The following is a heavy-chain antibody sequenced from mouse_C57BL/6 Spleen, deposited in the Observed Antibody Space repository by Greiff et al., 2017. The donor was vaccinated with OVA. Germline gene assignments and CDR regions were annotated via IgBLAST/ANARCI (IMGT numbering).Heavy chain of an antibody. CDR3: AREIYDGYYYAMDY. J-gene: IGHJ4*01. Sequence: DVQLVESGGGLVKPGGSLKLSCAASGFTFSSYAMSWVRQTPEKRLEWVATISDGGSYTYYPDNVKGRFTISRDNAKNNLYLQMSHLKSEDTAMYYCAREIYDGYYYAMDYWGQGTSVTVSS. CDR2: ISDGGSYT. V-gene: IGHV5-4*01. CDR1: GFTFSSYA. D-gene: IGHD2-3*01.